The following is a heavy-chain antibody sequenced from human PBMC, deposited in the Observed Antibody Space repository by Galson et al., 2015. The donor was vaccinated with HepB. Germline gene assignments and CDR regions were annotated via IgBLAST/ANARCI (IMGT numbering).Heavy chain of an antibody. J-gene: IGHJ2*01. Sequence: SLRLSCAASGFTFSNYWMSWVRQAPGKGLEWVANINQDGGDKYYVDSVRGRFTISRDNAKNSLYLQMNSLRDEDMAVYHCAREAPCDGDCYSRWYFDLWGRGTPVTVSS. CDR2: INQDGGDK. V-gene: IGHV3-7*03. CDR3: AREAPCDGDCYSRWYFDL. CDR1: GFTFSNYW. D-gene: IGHD2-21*02.